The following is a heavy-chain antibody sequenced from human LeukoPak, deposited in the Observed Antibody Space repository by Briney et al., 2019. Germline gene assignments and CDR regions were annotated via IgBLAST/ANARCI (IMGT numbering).Heavy chain of an antibody. V-gene: IGHV3-23*01. CDR2: ISGSGGST. D-gene: IGHD2-15*01. J-gene: IGHJ4*02. Sequence: GGSLRLSCAASGFTFNNYALAWVRQAPGKGLEWVSGISGSGGSTFYSVKGRFTISRDNSKNTLFLQMNRLRAEDTAIYYCAKAGEYCPDGSCYSENYYFDYWGQGTLVTVSS. CDR3: AKAGEYCPDGSCYSENYYFDY. CDR1: GFTFNNYA.